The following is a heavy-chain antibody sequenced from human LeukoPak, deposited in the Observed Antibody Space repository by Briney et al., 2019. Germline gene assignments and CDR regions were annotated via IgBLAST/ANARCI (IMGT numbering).Heavy chain of an antibody. CDR2: IYYSGST. J-gene: IGHJ4*02. Sequence: KPGGSLRLSCAASGFTFSSYSMNWVRQAPGKGLEWIGYIYYSGSTNYNPSLKSRVTISVDTSKNQFSLKLSSVTAADTAVYYCARETSGLLKWGQGTLATVSS. V-gene: IGHV4-59*01. CDR3: ARETSGLLK. D-gene: IGHD5-18*01. CDR1: GFTFSSYS.